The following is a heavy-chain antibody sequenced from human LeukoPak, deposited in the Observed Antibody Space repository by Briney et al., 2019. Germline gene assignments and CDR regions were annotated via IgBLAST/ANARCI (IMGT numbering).Heavy chain of an antibody. V-gene: IGHV3-30*04. D-gene: IGHD4-17*01. CDR1: GFTFSSYA. CDR2: ISYDGSEK. J-gene: IGHJ4*02. Sequence: PGGSLRLSCAASGFTFSSYAMDWVRQAPGKGLEWVAVISYDGSEKYYADSVKGRFTISRDNSKNTLYLQMNSLRAEDTAVYYCARWTTVTRASDYWGQGTLVTVSS. CDR3: ARWTTVTRASDY.